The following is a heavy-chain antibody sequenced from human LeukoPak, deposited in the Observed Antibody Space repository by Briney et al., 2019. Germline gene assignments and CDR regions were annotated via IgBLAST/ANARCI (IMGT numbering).Heavy chain of an antibody. V-gene: IGHV1-3*01. Sequence: ASVKVSCKASGYTFTSYAMHWVRQAPGQRLEWMGWINAGNGNTKYSQKFQGRVTITRDTSASTAYMELSSLRSEDTAVYYCATGGTHITIFGVVTLDYWGQGTLVTVSS. D-gene: IGHD3-3*01. CDR1: GYTFTSYA. CDR2: INAGNGNT. J-gene: IGHJ4*02. CDR3: ATGGTHITIFGVVTLDY.